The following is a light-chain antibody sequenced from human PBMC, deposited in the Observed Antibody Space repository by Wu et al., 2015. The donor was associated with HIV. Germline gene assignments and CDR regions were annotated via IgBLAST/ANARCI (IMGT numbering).Light chain of an antibody. CDR3: QQYGSSPTT. J-gene: IGKJ1*01. CDR1: QSVASF. CDR2: GAS. Sequence: EIVLTQFPATLSLSPGERATLSCRASQSVASFLAWYQQKPGQAPRLLIYGASNRATGIPDRFSGSGSGTDFTLTISRLEPEDFVVYYCQQYGSSPTTFGQGTKVEIK. V-gene: IGKV3-20*01.